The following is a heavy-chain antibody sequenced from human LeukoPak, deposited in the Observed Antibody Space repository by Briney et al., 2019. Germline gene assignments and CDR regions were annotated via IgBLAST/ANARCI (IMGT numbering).Heavy chain of an antibody. Sequence: GGSLRLSCTASGFTFSSNYMSWVRQAPGKGLEWVSVIDSVKGRFTISRDNSKNTLYLQMNNLRAEDTAMYYCAREMYSGMYNDAFDIWGQGTKVTVSS. CDR3: AREMYSGMYNDAFDI. CDR2: I. CDR1: GFTFSSNY. J-gene: IGHJ3*02. D-gene: IGHD1-26*01. V-gene: IGHV3-53*01.